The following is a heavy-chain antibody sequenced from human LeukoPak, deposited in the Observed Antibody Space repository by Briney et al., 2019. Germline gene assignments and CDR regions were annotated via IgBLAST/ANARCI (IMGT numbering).Heavy chain of an antibody. Sequence: PGRSLRLSCAASGFTFSRFAMHWVRQAPGKGLEWVAVISYYGSTEYYADSVKGRFTISRDNSNNKLYLQMNMLRVEDTAVYYCARDMRDSAQSRYFYGYEFDYWGQGTLVTVSS. J-gene: IGHJ4*02. D-gene: IGHD5-18*01. V-gene: IGHV3-30-3*01. CDR1: GFTFSRFA. CDR2: ISYYGSTE. CDR3: ARDMRDSAQSRYFYGYEFDY.